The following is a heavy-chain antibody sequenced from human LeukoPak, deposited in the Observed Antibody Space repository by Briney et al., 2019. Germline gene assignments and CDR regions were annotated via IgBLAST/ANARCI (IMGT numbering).Heavy chain of an antibody. Sequence: PSETLSLTCAVSGYSISSGYYWGWIRQPPGKGLGWIGSIYHSGSTYYNPSLKSRVTISVDTSKNQFSLKLSSVTAADTAVYYCATVSADYWGQGTLVTVSS. V-gene: IGHV4-38-2*01. CDR2: IYHSGST. D-gene: IGHD4-11*01. CDR3: ATVSADY. J-gene: IGHJ4*02. CDR1: GYSISSGYY.